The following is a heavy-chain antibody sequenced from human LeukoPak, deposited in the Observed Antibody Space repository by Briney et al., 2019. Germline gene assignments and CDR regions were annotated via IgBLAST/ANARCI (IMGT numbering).Heavy chain of an antibody. D-gene: IGHD3-16*02. CDR2: IIPIFGTA. V-gene: IGHV1-69*05. J-gene: IGHJ4*02. CDR3: ARDYDYVWGSYRYNPLGY. CDR1: GGTFSSYA. Sequence: GDSVKVSCKASGGTFSSYAISWVRQPPGQGLEWMGGIIPIFGTANYAQKFQGRVTITTDESTSTAYMELSSLRSEDTAVYYCARDYDYVWGSYRYNPLGYWGQGTLVTVSS.